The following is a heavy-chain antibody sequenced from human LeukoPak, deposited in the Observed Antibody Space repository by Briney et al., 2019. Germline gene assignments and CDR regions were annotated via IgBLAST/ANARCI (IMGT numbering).Heavy chain of an antibody. CDR3: AKSVDFWSGAETPFDY. CDR1: GVTLSTYA. Sequence: GSLRLSCAASGVTLSTYAMSWARQAPGKGLEWVSAISGSGGSTYYADSVKGRFTISRDNSKNTLYLQMNSLRAEDTAVYYCAKSVDFWSGAETPFDYWGQGTLVTVSS. CDR2: ISGSGGST. J-gene: IGHJ4*02. V-gene: IGHV3-23*01. D-gene: IGHD3-3*01.